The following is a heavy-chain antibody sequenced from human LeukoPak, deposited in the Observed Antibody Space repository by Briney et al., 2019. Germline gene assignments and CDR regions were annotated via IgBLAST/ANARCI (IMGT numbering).Heavy chain of an antibody. V-gene: IGHV3-21*04. CDR2: ISSSSSYI. CDR1: GFTFSSYS. D-gene: IGHD1-1*01. J-gene: IGHJ4*02. Sequence: PGGFLRLSCAASGFTFSSYSMNWVRQAPGKGLEWVSSISSSSSYIYYADSVKGRFTISRDNAKNSLYLQMNSLRAEDTAVYYCARDVNWAPFEGWGQGTLVTVSS. CDR3: ARDVNWAPFEG.